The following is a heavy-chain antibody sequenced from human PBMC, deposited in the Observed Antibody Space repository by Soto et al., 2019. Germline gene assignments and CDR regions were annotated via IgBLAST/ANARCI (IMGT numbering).Heavy chain of an antibody. Sequence: GGSLRLSCAASGFTFSSYAMSWVRQAPGKGLEWVSAITGSGDSTYYTDSLKGRLTISRDNSKDTLFLQMSGLRAEDTAVYYCAKGSARYYFDNWGQGTLVTVSS. CDR1: GFTFSSYA. D-gene: IGHD1-20*01. CDR3: AKGSARYYFDN. J-gene: IGHJ4*02. V-gene: IGHV3-23*01. CDR2: ITGSGDST.